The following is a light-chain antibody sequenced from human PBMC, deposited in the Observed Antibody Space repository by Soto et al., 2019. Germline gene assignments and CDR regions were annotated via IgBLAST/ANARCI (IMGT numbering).Light chain of an antibody. V-gene: IGKV1-39*01. CDR3: QQSYSTRYT. CDR1: QSISSY. J-gene: IGKJ2*01. Sequence: DIQMTQSPSSLSASVGARVTITCRASQSISSYLNWYQQKPGKAPKLLIYAASSLQSGVPSRFSGSGSGTDFTLTISSLPPEDFATYYCQQSYSTRYTFGQGTKLEIK. CDR2: AAS.